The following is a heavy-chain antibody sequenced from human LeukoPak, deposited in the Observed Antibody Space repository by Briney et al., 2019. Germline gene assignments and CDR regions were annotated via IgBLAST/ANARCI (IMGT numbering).Heavy chain of an antibody. CDR3: ARGPPLFDP. CDR2: IWYDGSNK. CDR1: GFTFNSYG. J-gene: IGHJ5*02. Sequence: GRSLRLSCAASGFTFNSYGMHWVRQAPGKGLEWVAVIWYDGSNKYYADSVKGRFTISRDNAKNSLFLQMNSLRAEDTAIYYCARGPPLFDPWGQGTLVTVSS. V-gene: IGHV3-33*01.